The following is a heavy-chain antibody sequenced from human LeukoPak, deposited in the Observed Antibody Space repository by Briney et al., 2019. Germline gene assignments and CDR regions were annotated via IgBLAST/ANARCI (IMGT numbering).Heavy chain of an antibody. D-gene: IGHD4-17*01. Sequence: GGSLRLSCAASGFTFSSYGMHWVRQAPGKGLEWVAVISYDGSNKYYADSVKGRFTISRGNSKNTLYLQMNSLRAEDTAVYYCAKDEDPGDPTSPLDYWGQGTLVTVSS. V-gene: IGHV3-30*18. CDR1: GFTFSSYG. J-gene: IGHJ4*02. CDR3: AKDEDPGDPTSPLDY. CDR2: ISYDGSNK.